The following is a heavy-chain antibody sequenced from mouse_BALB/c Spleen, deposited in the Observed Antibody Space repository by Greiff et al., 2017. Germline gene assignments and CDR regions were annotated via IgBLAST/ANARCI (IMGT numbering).Heavy chain of an antibody. D-gene: IGHD2-4*01. J-gene: IGHJ2*01. CDR3: AIYYDYDFDY. CDR2: IYPGSGST. Sequence: VQLQQPGAELVKPGTSVKLSCKASGYNFTSYWINWVKLRPGQGLEWIGDIYPGSGSTNYNEKFKSKATLTVDTSSSTAYMQLSSLASEDSALYYCAIYYDYDFDYWGQGTTLTVSS. V-gene: IGHV1-55*01. CDR1: GYNFTSYW.